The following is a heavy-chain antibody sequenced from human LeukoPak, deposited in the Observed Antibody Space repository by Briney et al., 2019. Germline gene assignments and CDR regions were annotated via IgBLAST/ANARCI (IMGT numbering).Heavy chain of an antibody. CDR1: GFTFSSYA. CDR3: AKDLGEQWPPLDY. D-gene: IGHD6-19*01. V-gene: IGHV3-23*01. CDR2: ISGSGGST. J-gene: IGHJ4*02. Sequence: GGSLRLSCAASGFTFSSYAMSWVRQAPGKGLEWFSGISGSGGSTYYADSVKGRFTISRDNSKDTLYLQMNSLRAEDTAVYYCAKDLGEQWPPLDYWGQGTLVTVSS.